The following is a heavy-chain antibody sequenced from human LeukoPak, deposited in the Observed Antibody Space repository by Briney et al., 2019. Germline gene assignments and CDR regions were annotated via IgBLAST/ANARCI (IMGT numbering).Heavy chain of an antibody. CDR3: ARRAGGYSHPYDY. J-gene: IGHJ4*02. V-gene: IGHV3-53*01. CDR2: IYSDDTT. CDR1: GFTVSGNY. D-gene: IGHD4-23*01. Sequence: GGSLRLSCAVSGFTVSGNYMSWIRHAPGKGLEWVSLIYSDDTTLYADSVKGRFTISRDISKNTLYLQMSSLRAEDTAVYYCARRAGGYSHPYDYWGQGVLVTVSS.